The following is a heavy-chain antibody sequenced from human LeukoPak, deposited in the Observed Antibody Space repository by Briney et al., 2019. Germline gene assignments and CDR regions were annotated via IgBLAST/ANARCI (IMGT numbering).Heavy chain of an antibody. V-gene: IGHV2-5*02. CDR1: GFSLSTSGVG. Sequence: SGPTLVNPTQTLTLTCTFSGFSLSTSGVGVGWIRQPPGKALEWLALIYWDDDKHYSPSLKSRLTITKDTSKNQVVLTMTNMDPVDTATYYCAHRLKAAKYGRSSWALDYWGQGTLVTVSS. D-gene: IGHD6-13*01. CDR3: AHRLKAAKYGRSSWALDY. CDR2: IYWDDDK. J-gene: IGHJ4*02.